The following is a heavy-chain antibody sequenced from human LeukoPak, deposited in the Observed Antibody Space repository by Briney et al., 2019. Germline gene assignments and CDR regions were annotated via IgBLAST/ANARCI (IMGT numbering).Heavy chain of an antibody. CDR3: SRPGHSYYYMDV. D-gene: IGHD1-1*01. V-gene: IGHV4-39*02. Sequence: SETLSLTCTVSGGSISSSSYYWGWIRQPPGKGLEWIGTIYYSGTTYYNPSLKSRVTISADTSKNHFSLKLSSVTAADTAVYYCSRPGHSYYYMDVWGKGTTFTVSS. J-gene: IGHJ6*03. CDR1: GGSISSSSYY. CDR2: IYYSGTT.